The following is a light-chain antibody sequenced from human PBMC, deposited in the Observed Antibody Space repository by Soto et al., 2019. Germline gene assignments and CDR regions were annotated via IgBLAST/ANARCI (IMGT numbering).Light chain of an antibody. CDR3: QQRSTWPGT. Sequence: VLIQSPATLSLSPGERATLSCGASQGISNFLAWYQQRPGQAPRLLIYDASNRATGTPTRFSGRGSGTDFTLTISSLEPEDFGVYYCQQRSTWPGTFGQGTKLDFK. CDR1: QGISNF. V-gene: IGKV3-11*01. CDR2: DAS. J-gene: IGKJ2*01.